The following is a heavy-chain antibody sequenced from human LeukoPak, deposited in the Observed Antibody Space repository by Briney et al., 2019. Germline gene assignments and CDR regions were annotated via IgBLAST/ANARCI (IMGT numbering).Heavy chain of an antibody. Sequence: PGGSLRLSCAASGFTFSSYGMHWVRQAPGKGPEWVAVIWYDGSNKYYADSVKGRFTISRDNSKNTLYLQMNSLRAEDTAVYYCAKDLGYFEAWGQGTLVTVSS. D-gene: IGHD3-9*01. CDR1: GFTFSSYG. CDR2: IWYDGSNK. CDR3: AKDLGYFEA. V-gene: IGHV3-33*06. J-gene: IGHJ5*02.